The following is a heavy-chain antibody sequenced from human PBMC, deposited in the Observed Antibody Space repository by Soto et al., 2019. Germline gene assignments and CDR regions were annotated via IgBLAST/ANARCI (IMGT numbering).Heavy chain of an antibody. CDR2: INHSGST. J-gene: IGHJ6*02. V-gene: IGHV4-34*01. CDR3: ARGAYDYVWGSYRPYYYYGMDV. Sequence: SETLSLTCAVYGGSFSGYYWSWIRQPPGKGLEWIGEINHSGSTNYNPSLKSRVTISVDTSKNQFSLKLSSVTAADTAVYYCARGAYDYVWGSYRPYYYYGMDVWGQGTTVTVSS. D-gene: IGHD3-16*02. CDR1: GGSFSGYY.